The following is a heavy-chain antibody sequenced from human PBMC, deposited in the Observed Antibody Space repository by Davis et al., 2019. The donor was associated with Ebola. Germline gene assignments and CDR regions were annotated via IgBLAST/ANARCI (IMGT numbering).Heavy chain of an antibody. CDR3: ARALRDDMDV. J-gene: IGHJ6*02. V-gene: IGHV4-39*07. Sequence: RVTISVDTSKNQFSLKLSSVTAADTAVYYCARALRDDMDVWGQGTTVTVSS.